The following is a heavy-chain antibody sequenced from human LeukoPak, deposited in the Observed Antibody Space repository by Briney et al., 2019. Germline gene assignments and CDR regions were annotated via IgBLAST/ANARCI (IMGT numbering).Heavy chain of an antibody. Sequence: ASVKVSCKASGYTFTSYDINWVRQATGQGLEWMGWMNPNSGNTGYAQKFQGRVTMTRNTSISTAYMELSSLRSEDTAVYYCARIHPLLLWFGEQNWFDPWGQGTLVTVSS. V-gene: IGHV1-8*01. CDR1: GYTFTSYD. CDR2: MNPNSGNT. D-gene: IGHD3-10*01. J-gene: IGHJ5*02. CDR3: ARIHPLLLWFGEQNWFDP.